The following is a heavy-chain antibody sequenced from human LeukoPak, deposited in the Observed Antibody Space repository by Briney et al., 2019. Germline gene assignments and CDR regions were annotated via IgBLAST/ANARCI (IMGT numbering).Heavy chain of an antibody. CDR2: IYHRGST. Sequence: SQTLSLTCTVSGDSITSGIYFWTWIRQPPGKGLEWIGYIYHRGSTDANPSLKSRATISLDTSNNQFSLSLSSVTAADTAVYFCAREDSVTKAFDYWGQGTLVTVSS. D-gene: IGHD4-17*01. J-gene: IGHJ4*02. CDR1: GDSITSGIYF. CDR3: AREDSVTKAFDY. V-gene: IGHV4-31*03.